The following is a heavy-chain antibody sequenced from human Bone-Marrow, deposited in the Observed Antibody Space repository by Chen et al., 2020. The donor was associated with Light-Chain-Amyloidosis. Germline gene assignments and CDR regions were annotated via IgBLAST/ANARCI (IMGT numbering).Heavy chain of an antibody. CDR1: GFTVSSNY. Sequence: EVQLVESGGGLIQPGGSLRLSCAASGFTVSSNYMSWVRQAPGKGLEWVSVIYSGGSTYYADSGKGRFTISRDNSKNPLYLQMNSLRAEDTAVYYWAGLGYCRGGSCDSYAFDIWGQGTMVTVSS. D-gene: IGHD2-15*01. J-gene: IGHJ3*02. V-gene: IGHV3-53*01. CDR2: IYSGGST. CDR3: AGLGYCRGGSCDSYAFDI.